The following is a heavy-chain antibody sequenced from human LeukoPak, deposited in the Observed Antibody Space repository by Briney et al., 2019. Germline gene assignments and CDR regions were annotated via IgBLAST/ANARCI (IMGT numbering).Heavy chain of an antibody. V-gene: IGHV5-51*01. CDR2: IYPGDSDI. J-gene: IGHJ4*02. D-gene: IGHD1-26*01. CDR1: GYSFNTYW. Sequence: GESLKISCKGSGYSFNTYWIGWVRQMPGKGLEWLGIIYPGDSDIRYSPSFQGQVTISADKSISTAYLHWSGLKASDTAMYYCARSGIVGALAFDYWGQGTLLTVFS. CDR3: ARSGIVGALAFDY.